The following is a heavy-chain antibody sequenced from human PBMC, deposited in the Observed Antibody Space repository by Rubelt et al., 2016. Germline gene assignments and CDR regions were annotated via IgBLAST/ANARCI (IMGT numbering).Heavy chain of an antibody. CDR2: ITPTGGST. V-gene: IGHV3-64D*09. J-gene: IGHJ4*02. Sequence: EVQLLESGGGLIQPGGSLRLSCAASGFTFSSYSMHWVRQAPGKGLEYLSGITPTGGSTHYADSMTGRFTLSRDTSKNTLSLQMSRLRAEETAMYYCAKERGVAAAGTVIFEHWGQGTLVTVSS. CDR1: GFTFSSYS. D-gene: IGHD6-13*01. CDR3: AKERGVAAAGTVIFEH.